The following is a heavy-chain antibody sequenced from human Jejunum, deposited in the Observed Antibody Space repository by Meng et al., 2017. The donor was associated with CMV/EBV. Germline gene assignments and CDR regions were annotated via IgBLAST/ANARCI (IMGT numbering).Heavy chain of an antibody. J-gene: IGHJ5*02. V-gene: IGHV3-21*01. CDR2: ISSSSRYI. CDR3: ARDIDH. Sequence: GQLVGSGGGLVKPGGSLRLSCIGSGFTFSSYNMNWVRQAPGKGLEWVSSISSSSRYINYADSVKGRFTISRDNAKNSLYLQMNSLRVEDTAIYYCARDIDHWGQGTLVTVSS. CDR1: GFTFSSYN.